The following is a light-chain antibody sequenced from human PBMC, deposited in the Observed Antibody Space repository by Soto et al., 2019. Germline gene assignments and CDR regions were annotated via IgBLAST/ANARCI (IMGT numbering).Light chain of an antibody. CDR1: SSDIGGYNY. J-gene: IGLJ1*01. CDR3: TSYTSSSTYV. Sequence: QSVLTQPASVSESPGQSITISCAGTSSDIGGYNYVSWYQQHPDKAPKLMIYGVTNRPSGVSDRFSGSKYGNTASLTISGPQAEDEADYYCTSYTSSSTYVFGTGTKVTVL. V-gene: IGLV2-14*01. CDR2: GVT.